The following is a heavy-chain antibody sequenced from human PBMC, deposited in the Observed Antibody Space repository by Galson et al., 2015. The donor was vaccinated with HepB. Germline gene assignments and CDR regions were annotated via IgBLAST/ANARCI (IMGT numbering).Heavy chain of an antibody. CDR1: GFTFSSYA. CDR3: ARDRNYDSSGRRKVGAFDI. V-gene: IGHV3-30-3*01. D-gene: IGHD3-22*01. J-gene: IGHJ3*02. CDR2: ISYDGSNK. Sequence: SLRLSCAASGFTFSSYAMHWVRQAPGKGLEWVAVISYDGSNKYYADSVKGRFTISRDNSKNTLYLQMNSLRAEDTAVYYCARDRNYDSSGRRKVGAFDIWGQGTMVTVSS.